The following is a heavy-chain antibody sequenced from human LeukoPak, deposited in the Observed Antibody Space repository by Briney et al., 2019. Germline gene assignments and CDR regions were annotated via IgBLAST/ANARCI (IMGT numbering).Heavy chain of an antibody. J-gene: IGHJ6*03. Sequence: GGSLRLSCAASGFTFSRYWMTWVRQAPGKGLEWVANIKVDGSEKYYVDAVEGRFTISRDNAKDSLYLQMNGLRAEDTAIYYCARAQWTAFDYYYYMDVWGKGTTVTVSS. V-gene: IGHV3-7*01. CDR3: ARAQWTAFDYYYYMDV. CDR2: IKVDGSEK. D-gene: IGHD3/OR15-3a*01. CDR1: GFTFSRYW.